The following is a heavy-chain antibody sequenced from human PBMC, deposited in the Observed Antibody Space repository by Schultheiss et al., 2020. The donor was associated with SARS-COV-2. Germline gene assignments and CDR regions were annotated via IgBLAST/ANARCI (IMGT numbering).Heavy chain of an antibody. D-gene: IGHD4-17*01. J-gene: IGHJ6*02. CDR3: ARDGPDYGDYVPYYYYGMDV. CDR1: GYKFSDFY. V-gene: IGHV1-2*02. Sequence: ASVKVSCKASGYKFSDFYIHWVRQAPGQGLEWVGWIDPDNGGTNYAQKFQGRVTITADKSTSTAYMELSSLRSEDTAVYYCARDGPDYGDYVPYYYYGMDVWGQGTTVTVSS. CDR2: IDPDNGGT.